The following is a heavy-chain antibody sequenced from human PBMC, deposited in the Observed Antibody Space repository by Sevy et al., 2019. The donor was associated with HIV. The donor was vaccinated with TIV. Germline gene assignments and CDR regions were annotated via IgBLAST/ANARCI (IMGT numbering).Heavy chain of an antibody. CDR1: GFTFSSYH. CDR3: SRSYGSGTYWDAFDI. D-gene: IGHD3-10*01. CDR2: ISSCSSYI. J-gene: IGHJ3*02. V-gene: IGHV3-21*01. Sequence: GGSLRLSCAASGFTFSSYHMNWVRQAPGKGLEWVSFISSCSSYIYYSNSLKGRFTISRDNAKNSLYLQMNSLRSEDTTVYYCSRSYGSGTYWDAFDIWGQGTMVTVSS.